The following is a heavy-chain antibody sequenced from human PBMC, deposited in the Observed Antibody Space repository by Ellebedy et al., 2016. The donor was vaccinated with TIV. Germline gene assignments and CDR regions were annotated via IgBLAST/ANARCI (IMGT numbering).Heavy chain of an antibody. CDR3: ANSNRFDY. J-gene: IGHJ4*02. V-gene: IGHV3-23*01. CDR1: GLTFSTNA. D-gene: IGHD1-14*01. Sequence: PGGSLRLSCVASGLTFSTNAMAWVRQVPGKGLEWVSTITASGDDTFYADPVRGRFIISRDTSKNTLFLQMNSLRAEDTAVYHCANSNRFDYWGQGTLVTVSS. CDR2: ITASGDDT.